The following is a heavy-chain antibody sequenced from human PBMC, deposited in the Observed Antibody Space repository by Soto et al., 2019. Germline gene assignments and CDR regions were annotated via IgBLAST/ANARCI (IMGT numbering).Heavy chain of an antibody. CDR1: GFTFSSYA. J-gene: IGHJ4*02. V-gene: IGHV3-23*01. D-gene: IGHD6-6*01. Sequence: PGGSLRLSCAASGFTFSSYAMSWVREAPGKGLEWVSAISGSGSSTYYADSVKGRFTISRDNSKNTLYLQMNSLRAEDTAVYNCAKVPTRYSSSSSHNFNYWGQGTLVTVSS. CDR2: ISGSGSST. CDR3: AKVPTRYSSSSSHNFNY.